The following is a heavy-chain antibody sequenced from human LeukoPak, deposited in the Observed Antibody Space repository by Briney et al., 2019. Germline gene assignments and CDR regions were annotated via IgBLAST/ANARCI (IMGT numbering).Heavy chain of an antibody. Sequence: SETLSLTCTVSGDSIRSSSYYWGWIRQPPGSGLEWIATIFHSGSTYYNPSLKSRLTISVDTSKNQFSLEMTSVTAADTAVYYCARHAAIRNYVESLDQWSRGTLVTVSS. CDR3: ARHAAIRNYVESLDQ. V-gene: IGHV4-39*01. D-gene: IGHD3-10*02. CDR2: IFHSGST. J-gene: IGHJ4*02. CDR1: GDSIRSSSYY.